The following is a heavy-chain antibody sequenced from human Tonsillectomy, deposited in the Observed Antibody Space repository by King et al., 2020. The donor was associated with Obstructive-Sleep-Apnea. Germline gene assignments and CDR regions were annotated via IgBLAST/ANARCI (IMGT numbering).Heavy chain of an antibody. J-gene: IGHJ4*02. CDR2: RGVVNGNT. CDR3: AAIGGSDGKGH. D-gene: IGHD2-15*01. V-gene: IGHV1-58*02. CDR1: GLTFTKSA. Sequence: SQLVQSGPEVKKPVTSVRVSCKSSGLTFTKSAMEWVRHARGQRLECIEWRGVVNGNTNYARKFQERVTITRDMSTSTAYMELSSLRSEDTAVYYCAAIGGSDGKGHWGQGTLVTVSS.